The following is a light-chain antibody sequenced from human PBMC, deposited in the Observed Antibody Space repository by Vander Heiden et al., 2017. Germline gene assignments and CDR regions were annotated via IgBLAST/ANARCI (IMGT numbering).Light chain of an antibody. CDR1: SLRTYF. J-gene: IGLJ1*01. V-gene: IGLV3-19*01. CDR3: NSRDSSGNHFV. Sequence: SSELTQDPAVSVALGETVRITCQGDSLRTYFVNWYQQKPGQAPVLVIYDKNKRHSGIPARFSGSISGNTASLTITGAQAEDEADYYFNSRDSSGNHFVFGPGTRVTVL. CDR2: DKN.